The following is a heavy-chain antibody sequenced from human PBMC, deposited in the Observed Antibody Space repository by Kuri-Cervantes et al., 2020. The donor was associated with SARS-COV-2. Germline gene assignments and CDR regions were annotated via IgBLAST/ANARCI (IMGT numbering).Heavy chain of an antibody. CDR2: IKGSGGGGAI. V-gene: IGHV3-15*01. Sequence: GGSLRLSCVVSGYSISNNYYSGWIRQPPGKGLEWIGRIKGSGGGGAIDLAAPMKDRLTISRDDSRNILFLHMDSLETEDTGVYYCTSAPGGNVIYWGQGTLVTVSS. D-gene: IGHD4-23*01. CDR1: GYSISNNYY. J-gene: IGHJ4*02. CDR3: TSAPGGNVIY.